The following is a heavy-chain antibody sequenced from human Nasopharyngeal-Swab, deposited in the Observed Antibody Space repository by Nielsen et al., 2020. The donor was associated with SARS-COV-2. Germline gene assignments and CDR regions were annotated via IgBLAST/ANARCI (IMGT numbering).Heavy chain of an antibody. CDR3: ATGPAVGATPWFDP. Sequence: ASVKVSCKVSGYTLTELSMHWARQAPGKGLEWMGGFDPEDGETIYAQKFLGRVTMTEDTSTDTAYMELSSLRSEDTAVYYCATGPAVGATPWFDPWGQGTLVTVSS. CDR2: FDPEDGET. CDR1: GYTLTELS. J-gene: IGHJ5*02. D-gene: IGHD1-26*01. V-gene: IGHV1-24*01.